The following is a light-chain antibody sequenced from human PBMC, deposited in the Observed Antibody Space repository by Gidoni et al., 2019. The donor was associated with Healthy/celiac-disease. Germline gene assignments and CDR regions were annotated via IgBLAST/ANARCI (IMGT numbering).Light chain of an antibody. CDR3: QQVNNYPIT. Sequence: DIQLTQSPSFLSASVGDRVTVTCRASQGISSYLGWYQQKPGKAPNLLIYAASTLQSGVPSRFSGGGSGTEFTLTISSLQPEDFATYFCQQVNNYPITFGQGTRLEIK. J-gene: IGKJ5*01. CDR1: QGISSY. V-gene: IGKV1-9*01. CDR2: AAS.